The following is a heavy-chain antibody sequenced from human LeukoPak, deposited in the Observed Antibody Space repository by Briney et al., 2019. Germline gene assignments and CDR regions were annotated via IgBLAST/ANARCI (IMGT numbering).Heavy chain of an antibody. V-gene: IGHV1-18*01. J-gene: IGHJ4*02. CDR1: GYTFTSYG. CDR3: ARAGYCSSTSCYRDFDY. CDR2: ISAYNGNT. Sequence: ASVKVSCKASGYTFTSYGISWVRQAPGQGLEWMGWISAYNGNTNYAQKLQGRVTMPTDTSTSTAYMELRSLRSDDTAVYYCARAGYCSSTSCYRDFDYWGQGTLVTVSS. D-gene: IGHD2-2*01.